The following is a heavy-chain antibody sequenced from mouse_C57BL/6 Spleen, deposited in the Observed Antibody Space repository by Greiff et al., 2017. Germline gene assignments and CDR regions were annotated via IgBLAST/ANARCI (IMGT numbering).Heavy chain of an antibody. V-gene: IGHV1-74*01. CDR1: GYTFTSYW. Sequence: VKLQQPGAELVKPGASVKVSCKASGYTFTSYWMHWVKQRPGQGLEWIGRIHPSDSDTNYNQKFKGKATLTVDKSSSTAYMQLSSLTSEDSAVYYCAIVYYDYGHYAMDFWGQGTSVTVSS. D-gene: IGHD2-4*01. CDR3: AIVYYDYGHYAMDF. CDR2: IHPSDSDT. J-gene: IGHJ4*01.